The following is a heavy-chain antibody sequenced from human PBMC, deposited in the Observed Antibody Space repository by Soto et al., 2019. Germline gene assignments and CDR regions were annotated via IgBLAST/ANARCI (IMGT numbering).Heavy chain of an antibody. J-gene: IGHJ4*02. Sequence: QVQLVESGGGVVQPGRSLRVSCAASGFTFSIYAMHWVRQAPGPGLEWVAVISYDGTKTYYADSVKGRFTISRDNSKNTVYLQMNSLGDEDPAAEYWAKDRGPSRQRLIDPFDYWGQGTLVTVSP. CDR2: ISYDGTKT. CDR1: GFTFSIYA. V-gene: IGHV3-30*18. D-gene: IGHD2-2*01. CDR3: AKDRGPSRQRLIDPFDY.